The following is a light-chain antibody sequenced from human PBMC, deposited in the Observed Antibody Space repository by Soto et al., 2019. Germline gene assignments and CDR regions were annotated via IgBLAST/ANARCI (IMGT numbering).Light chain of an antibody. Sequence: EMVVTQSPATLSMSPGGRATLSCRTSESISRNLAWYQQKPGQAPRLLLYGASTRATGIPARFSGSGSGTEFTLTISSLQSEDFAVYYCQHYNNWPPWTFGQGTKVDIK. CDR3: QHYNNWPPWT. V-gene: IGKV3-15*01. J-gene: IGKJ1*01. CDR1: ESISRN. CDR2: GAS.